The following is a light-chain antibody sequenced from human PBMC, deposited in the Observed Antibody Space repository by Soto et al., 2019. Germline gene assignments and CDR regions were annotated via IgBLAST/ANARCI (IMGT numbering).Light chain of an antibody. CDR2: DVS. CDR3: QQRNYWKAT. CDR1: QSVSSY. V-gene: IGKV3-11*01. Sequence: EIVLRQSPATLSLSPGERATLSCRASQSVSSYLAWYQQKPGQAPRLLIYDVSNRATGIPARFSGSVSGTDFTLTISSLEPEDFAIYYCQQRNYWKATSGQGRQLELK. J-gene: IGKJ5*01.